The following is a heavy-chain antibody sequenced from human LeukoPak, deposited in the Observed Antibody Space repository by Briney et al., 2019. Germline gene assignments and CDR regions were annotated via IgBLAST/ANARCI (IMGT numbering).Heavy chain of an antibody. Sequence: SETLSLTCTVSGGSISSSSYYWGWIRQPPGKGLEWIGSIYYTRSTYYNPSLKSRVTISVDTSKNQFSLKLTSVTAADTAVYYCARTGITIFGVVIGVDYWGQGTLVTVSS. CDR1: GGSISSSSYY. D-gene: IGHD3-3*01. CDR3: ARTGITIFGVVIGVDY. CDR2: IYYTRST. V-gene: IGHV4-39*01. J-gene: IGHJ4*02.